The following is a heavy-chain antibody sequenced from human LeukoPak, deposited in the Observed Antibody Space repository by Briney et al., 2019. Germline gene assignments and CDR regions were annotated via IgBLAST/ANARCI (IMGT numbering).Heavy chain of an antibody. J-gene: IGHJ2*01. D-gene: IGHD3-10*01. CDR2: IYPADSDT. CDR1: GYLFTSYW. V-gene: IGHV5-51*01. CDR3: ARGRGTGSPIGPRYFDL. Sequence: GESLKISCKGSGYLFTSYWIAWVRPMPGKGLEWMGIIYPADSDTRYSPSFQGHVTISADKSISTAFLRWTSLKASDTAVYYCARGRGTGSPIGPRYFDLWGRGTLVTVSS.